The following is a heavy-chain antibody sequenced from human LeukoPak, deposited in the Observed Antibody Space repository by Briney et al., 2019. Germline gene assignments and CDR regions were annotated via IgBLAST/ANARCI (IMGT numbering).Heavy chain of an antibody. Sequence: SVKVSCKASGYTFTSYGISWVRQAPGQGLEWMGWISAYNGNTNYAQKLQGRVTMTTDTSTSTAYMELSSLRSEDTAVYYCARDSSPNYDSSGYYYGHWDYWGQGTLVTVSS. D-gene: IGHD3-22*01. CDR1: GYTFTSYG. V-gene: IGHV1-18*01. J-gene: IGHJ4*02. CDR2: ISAYNGNT. CDR3: ARDSSPNYDSSGYYYGHWDY.